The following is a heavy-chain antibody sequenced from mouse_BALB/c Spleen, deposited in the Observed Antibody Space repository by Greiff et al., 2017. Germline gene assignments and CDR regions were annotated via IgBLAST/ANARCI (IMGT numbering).Heavy chain of an antibody. CDR3: ARNWDRYDSYAMDY. CDR1: GFSLSRYS. D-gene: IGHD2-14*01. CDR2: IWGGGST. J-gene: IGHJ4*01. Sequence: VKVVESGPGLVAPSQSLSITCTVSGFSLSRYSVHWVRQPPGKGLEGLGMIWGGGSTDYNSALKSRLSISKDNSKSQVFLKMNSLQTDDTAMYYCARNWDRYDSYAMDYWGQGTSVTVSS. V-gene: IGHV2-6-4*01.